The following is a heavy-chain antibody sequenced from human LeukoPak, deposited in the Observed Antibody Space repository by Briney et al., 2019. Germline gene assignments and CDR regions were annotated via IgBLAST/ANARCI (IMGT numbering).Heavy chain of an antibody. CDR2: ISGSGGST. D-gene: IGHD6-13*01. Sequence: GGSLRLSCAASGFTFSSYAMSWVRQAPGKGLECVLAISGSGGSTYYADSVKGRFTISRDNSKNTLYLQMNSLRAEDTAVYYCAKGSIAAAGGTSYYFDYWGQGTLVTVSS. CDR3: AKGSIAAAGGTSYYFDY. V-gene: IGHV3-23*01. CDR1: GFTFSSYA. J-gene: IGHJ4*02.